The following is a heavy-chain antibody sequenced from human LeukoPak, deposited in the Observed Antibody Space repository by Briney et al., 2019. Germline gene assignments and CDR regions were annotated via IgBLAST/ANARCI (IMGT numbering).Heavy chain of an antibody. J-gene: IGHJ3*02. CDR3: ARASRPNYFDTINI. CDR2: IKQDGSEK. D-gene: IGHD3-22*01. V-gene: IGHV3-7*01. CDR1: GFTFSSYW. Sequence: GGSLRLSCAASGFTFSSYWTSWVRQAPGKGLEWVANIKQDGSEKYNVDSVEGRFTISRDNAKSSLYLQMNSLRAEDTAVYYCARASRPNYFDTINIWGQGTMVTVSS.